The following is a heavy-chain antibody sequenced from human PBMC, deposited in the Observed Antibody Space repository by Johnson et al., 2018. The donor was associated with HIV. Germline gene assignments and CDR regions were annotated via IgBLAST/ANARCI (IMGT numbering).Heavy chain of an antibody. CDR3: ARESRDGPNLRAFDI. Sequence: QVQLVESGGGVVQPGRSLRLSCAASGFTFSSYAMHWVRQAPGKGLEWVAVISYDGSNKYYADSVKGRFSMSRENVKNSLYLQMNNLRAGDTAVYFCARESRDGPNLRAFDIWGQGTTVIVSS. V-gene: IGHV3-30*14. D-gene: IGHD5-24*01. CDR2: ISYDGSNK. J-gene: IGHJ3*02. CDR1: GFTFSSYA.